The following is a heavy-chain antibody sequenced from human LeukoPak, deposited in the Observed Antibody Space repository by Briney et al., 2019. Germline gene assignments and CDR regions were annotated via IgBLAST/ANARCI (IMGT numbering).Heavy chain of an antibody. D-gene: IGHD1-26*01. CDR3: AKSGGYGLIDY. J-gene: IGHJ4*02. CDR2: IYSSGST. V-gene: IGHV4-39*01. CDR1: GASITGSGYY. Sequence: SETLSLTCAVSGASITGSGYYWGWIRQPPGKGLEWIGNIYSSGSTYYNASLQSRVTISIDTSKNQFSLRLNSVTAADTAMYYCAKSGGYGLIDYRGQGTRVTVSS.